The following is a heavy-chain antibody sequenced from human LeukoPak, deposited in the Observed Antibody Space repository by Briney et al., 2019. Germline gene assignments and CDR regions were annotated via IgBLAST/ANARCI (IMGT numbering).Heavy chain of an antibody. V-gene: IGHV4-31*03. J-gene: IGHJ4*02. CDR2: IYYSGST. D-gene: IGHD6-6*01. Sequence: SQTLSLTCTVSGGSISSGGYYWSWIRQHPEKGLEWTGYIYYSGSTYYNPSLKSRVTISVDTSKNQFSLKLSSVTAADTAVYYCARDHGSSWYYFDYWGQGTLVTVSS. CDR1: GGSISSGGYY. CDR3: ARDHGSSWYYFDY.